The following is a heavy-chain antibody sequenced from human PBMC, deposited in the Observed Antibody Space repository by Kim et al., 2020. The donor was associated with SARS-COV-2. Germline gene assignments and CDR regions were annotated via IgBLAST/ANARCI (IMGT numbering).Heavy chain of an antibody. CDR2: IYYSGST. Sequence: SETLSLTCTVSGGSVSSGSYYWSWIRQPPGKGLEWIGYIYYSGSTNYNPSLKSRVTISVDTSKNQFSLKLSSVTAADTAVYYFARGPSRSRYYFVYCGQG. V-gene: IGHV4-61*01. CDR3: ARGPSRSRYYFVY. J-gene: IGHJ4*02. CDR1: GGSVSSGSYY.